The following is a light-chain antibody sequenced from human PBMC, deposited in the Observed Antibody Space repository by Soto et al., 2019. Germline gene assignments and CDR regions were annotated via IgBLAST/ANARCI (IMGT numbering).Light chain of an antibody. Sequence: EIVLTQSPGTLSLSPGERATLSCRASQSVSSSSLAWYQQKPGQAPRLLIYGASSRATGIPDRFSGSGSGTDFTLTISRLEPEDFAVFYCQQYGSSPNTFGQGPKLEIK. CDR1: QSVSSSS. V-gene: IGKV3-20*01. CDR3: QQYGSSPNT. J-gene: IGKJ2*01. CDR2: GAS.